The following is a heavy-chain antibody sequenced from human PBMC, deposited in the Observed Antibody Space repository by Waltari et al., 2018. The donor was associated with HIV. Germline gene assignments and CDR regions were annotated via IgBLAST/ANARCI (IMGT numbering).Heavy chain of an antibody. J-gene: IGHJ4*02. CDR2: ISAHTGNT. Sequence: QVQLVQSGAAVKKPGASVKVSCKASGYTFTSYGIGWGRQAPGQGLEWMGWISAHTGNTKYEQKFQGGVTLTTDTSTSTAYMELRSLRSDDTAVYYCARGWHYYDTSGYYSYFDYWGQGTLVTVSS. D-gene: IGHD3-22*01. V-gene: IGHV1-18*01. CDR1: GYTFTSYG. CDR3: ARGWHYYDTSGYYSYFDY.